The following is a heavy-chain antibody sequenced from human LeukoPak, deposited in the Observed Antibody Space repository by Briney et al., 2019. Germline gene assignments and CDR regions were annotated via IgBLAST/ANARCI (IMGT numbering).Heavy chain of an antibody. Sequence: GRSLRLSCAASGFTFSTYAMHWVRQGPGKGLEWVAVISYDGSNKFYADSVRGRFTISRDNSKNTLYLQMSSLSAEDTAVYYCARTTTPHYYGSGSYALGYWGQGTLVTVPS. CDR2: ISYDGSNK. V-gene: IGHV3-30-3*01. D-gene: IGHD3-10*01. CDR1: GFTFSTYA. J-gene: IGHJ4*02. CDR3: ARTTTPHYYGSGSYALGY.